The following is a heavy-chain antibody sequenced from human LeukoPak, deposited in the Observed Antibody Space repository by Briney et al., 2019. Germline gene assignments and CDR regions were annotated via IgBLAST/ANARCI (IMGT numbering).Heavy chain of an antibody. CDR2: INAGNGNT. J-gene: IGHJ4*02. CDR1: GYTFTSYA. CDR3: ARDGSGHVNTEGWYDGLAAY. V-gene: IGHV1-3*01. Sequence: ASVKVSCKASGYTFTSYAMHWVRQAPGQRLEWMGWINAGNGNTKYSQKFQGRVTITRDTSVSTAYMELSSLRSEDTAVYYCARDGSGHVNTEGWYDGLAAYWGQGTLVTVSS. D-gene: IGHD6-19*01.